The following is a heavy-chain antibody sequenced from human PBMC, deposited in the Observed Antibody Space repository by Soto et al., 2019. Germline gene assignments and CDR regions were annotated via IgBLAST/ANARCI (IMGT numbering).Heavy chain of an antibody. Sequence: LRLSFAASGXTFSSYGMHWVRQAPGKGLEWVAVIWYDGSNKYYADSVKGRFTISRDNSKNTLYLQMNSLRAEDTAVYYCARGRYDSGWYFDYWGQGTLVTVSS. CDR2: IWYDGSNK. CDR3: ARGRYDSGWYFDY. J-gene: IGHJ4*02. CDR1: GXTFSSYG. D-gene: IGHD6-19*01. V-gene: IGHV3-33*01.